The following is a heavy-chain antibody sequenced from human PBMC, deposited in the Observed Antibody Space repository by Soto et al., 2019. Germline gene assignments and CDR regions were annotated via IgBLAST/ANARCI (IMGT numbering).Heavy chain of an antibody. CDR3: ARQGTGYDFWSGYSSEAFDI. J-gene: IGHJ3*02. Sequence: PGESLKISCKGSGYSFTSYWIGWVRQMPGKGLEWMGIIYPGDSDTRYSPSFQGQVTISADKSINTAYLQWSSLKASDTAMYYCARQGTGYDFWSGYSSEAFDIWGQGTMVTVSS. V-gene: IGHV5-51*01. CDR2: IYPGDSDT. CDR1: GYSFTSYW. D-gene: IGHD3-3*01.